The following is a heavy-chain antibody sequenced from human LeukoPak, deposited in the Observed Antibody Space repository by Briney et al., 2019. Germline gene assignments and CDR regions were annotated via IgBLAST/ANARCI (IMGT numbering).Heavy chain of an antibody. CDR2: ITWNGGYT. CDR1: GFIFDDYG. D-gene: IGHD3-22*01. V-gene: IGHV3-20*04. CDR3: AGTYYYDSSGFYPEFFQH. J-gene: IGHJ1*01. Sequence: GGSQRLSCAASGFIFDDYGMAWVRQAPGKGLEWVSGITWNGGYTGYADSVKGRFTISRDNAKNSLYLQMNSLGAEDTALYYCAGTYYYDSSGFYPEFFQHWGQGTLVIISS.